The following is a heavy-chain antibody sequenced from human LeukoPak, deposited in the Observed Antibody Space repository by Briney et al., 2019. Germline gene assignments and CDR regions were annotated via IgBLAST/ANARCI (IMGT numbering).Heavy chain of an antibody. V-gene: IGHV4-59*08. Sequence: PSETLSLTCTVSGGSISSYYWSWIRQPPGKGLEWIGYIYYSGSTNYNPSLKSRVTISVDTSKNQFSLKLSSVTAADTAVYYCAGKQRAGSSPYYFDYWGQGTLVTVSS. J-gene: IGHJ4*02. CDR3: AGKQRAGSSPYYFDY. CDR1: GGSISSYY. CDR2: IYYSGST.